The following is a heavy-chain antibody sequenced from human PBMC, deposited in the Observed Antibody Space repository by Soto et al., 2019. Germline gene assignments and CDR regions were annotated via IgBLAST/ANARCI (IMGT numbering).Heavy chain of an antibody. CDR1: GGSFSGYY. CDR3: ASHNYGDYAGAFDI. V-gene: IGHV4-59*01. Sequence: SETLSLTCAVYGGSFSGYYWSWIRQPPGKGLEWIGYIYYSGSTNYNPSLKSRVTISVDTSKNQFSLKLSSVTAADTAVYYCASHNYGDYAGAFDIWGQGTMVTVSS. CDR2: IYYSGST. J-gene: IGHJ3*02. D-gene: IGHD4-17*01.